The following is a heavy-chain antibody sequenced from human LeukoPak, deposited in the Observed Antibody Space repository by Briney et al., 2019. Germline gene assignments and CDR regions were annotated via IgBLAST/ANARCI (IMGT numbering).Heavy chain of an antibody. CDR2: ISGSGGST. V-gene: IGHV3-23*01. D-gene: IGHD3/OR15-3a*01. CDR3: AKRGVVIRVILVGFHKEAYYFES. Sequence: GGSLRLSCAVSGITLSNYGMSWIRQAPGKGLEWVAGISGSGGSTYYADSVKGRFTITRHNPKNTLYLQMNSLRAEDTAVYFCAKRGVVIRVILVGFHKEAYYFESWGQGALVTVSS. J-gene: IGHJ4*02. CDR1: GITLSNYG.